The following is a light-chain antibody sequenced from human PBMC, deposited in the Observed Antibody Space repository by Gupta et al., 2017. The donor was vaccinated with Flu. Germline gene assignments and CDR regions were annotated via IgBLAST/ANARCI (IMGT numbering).Light chain of an antibody. V-gene: IGKV3-20*01. CDR1: QTVAGSF. J-gene: IGKJ2*01. CDR2: GAS. Sequence: EVVLTQSPGSLSLSPGERATLSCRASQTVAGSFLAWYQQQPGQAPRLLIYGASTRAAGIPDRFSGSVSGTDVTLTISRLEPEDFAVYYCQQYGSSPAFSFGQGTKLE. CDR3: QQYGSSPAFS.